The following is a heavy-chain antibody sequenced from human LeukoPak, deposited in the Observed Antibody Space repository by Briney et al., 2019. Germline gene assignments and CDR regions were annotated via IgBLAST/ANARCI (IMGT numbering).Heavy chain of an antibody. CDR2: ISSSGDTI. Sequence: KSGGSLRLSCAASGFTFSDYYMSWIRQAPGKGLEWISYISSSGDTIFYADSVKGRFTISRDNAKNSLYLQMNSLRAEDTAVYYCARPPDNYYYYYMDVWGKGTTVTVSS. V-gene: IGHV3-11*04. CDR3: ARPPDNYYYYYMDV. CDR1: GFTFSDYY. J-gene: IGHJ6*03.